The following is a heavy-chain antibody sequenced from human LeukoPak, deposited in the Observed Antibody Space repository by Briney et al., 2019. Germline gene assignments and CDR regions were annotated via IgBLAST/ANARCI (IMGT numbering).Heavy chain of an antibody. Sequence: GGSLRLSCAGSEFTFSDYWMTWVRQAPGKGLEWVANINEGGSDKYYVDSVKGRFTISRDNAENSVFLQMNSLRAEDTAVYYCAKGSTAYYYNYMDVWGKGTTVTVSS. D-gene: IGHD2-2*01. J-gene: IGHJ6*03. CDR2: INEGGSDK. CDR1: EFTFSDYW. V-gene: IGHV3-7*01. CDR3: AKGSTAYYYNYMDV.